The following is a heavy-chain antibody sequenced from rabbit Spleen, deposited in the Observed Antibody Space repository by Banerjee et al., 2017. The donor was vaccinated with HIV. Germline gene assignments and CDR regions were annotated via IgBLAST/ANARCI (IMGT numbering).Heavy chain of an antibody. D-gene: IGHD1-1*01. V-gene: IGHV1S40*01. Sequence: QSLEESGGDLVKPGASLTLTCTASGVSFSSSSYMCWVRQAPGKGLEWIACIGAISGSTYYASWAKGRFTISKTSSTTVTLRMTSLTGADTATYFCARDLAAWNSGSYAFNLWGPGTLVTVS. CDR3: ARDLAAWNSGSYAFNL. J-gene: IGHJ4*01. CDR2: IGAISGST. CDR1: GVSFSSSSY.